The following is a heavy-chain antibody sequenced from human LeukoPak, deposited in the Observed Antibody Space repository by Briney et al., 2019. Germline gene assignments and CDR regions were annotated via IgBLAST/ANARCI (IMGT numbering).Heavy chain of an antibody. CDR1: GYTLTELS. CDR3: ATDQRGAGLGFVYGSGSFNGLDV. J-gene: IGHJ6*02. Sequence: ASVKVSCKVSGYTLTELSMHWVRQAPGKGLEWMGGFDPEDGDTLYAQNFQGRVTMTEDTSTDTGYMELSSLRSEDTAVYYCATDQRGAGLGFVYGSGSFNGLDVWGQGTTVTVSS. V-gene: IGHV1-24*01. D-gene: IGHD3-10*01. CDR2: FDPEDGDT.